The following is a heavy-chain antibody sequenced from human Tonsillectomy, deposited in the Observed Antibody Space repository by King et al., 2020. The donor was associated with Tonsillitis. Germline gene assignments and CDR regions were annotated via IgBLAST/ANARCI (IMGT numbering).Heavy chain of an antibody. CDR1: GGSISNYY. CDR2: IYYSGTT. D-gene: IGHD3-10*01. V-gene: IGHV4-59*01. Sequence: QLQESGPGLVKPSETLSLTCTVSGGSISNYYWSWIRQSPGKGLEWIGYIYYSGTTRYNPSLESRVSISVDTSKNQFSLKLSSVTAADTAVYFCARDFGSGSYYSRPLYYWGQGTLVTVSS. J-gene: IGHJ4*02. CDR3: ARDFGSGSYYSRPLYY.